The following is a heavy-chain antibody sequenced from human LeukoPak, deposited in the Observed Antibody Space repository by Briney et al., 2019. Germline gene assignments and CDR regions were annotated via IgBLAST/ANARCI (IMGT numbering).Heavy chain of an antibody. CDR1: GYTLTELS. Sequence: ASVKVSCKVSGYTLTELSMHWVRQAPGKGLEWMGGFDPEDGETIYAQKFQGRVTMTEDTSTDTAYMELSSLRSEDTAVYYCATGTQPLRQTSPFYYYYYGMDVWGQGTTVTVSS. J-gene: IGHJ6*02. CDR3: ATGTQPLRQTSPFYYYYYGMDV. V-gene: IGHV1-24*01. CDR2: FDPEDGET. D-gene: IGHD1-14*01.